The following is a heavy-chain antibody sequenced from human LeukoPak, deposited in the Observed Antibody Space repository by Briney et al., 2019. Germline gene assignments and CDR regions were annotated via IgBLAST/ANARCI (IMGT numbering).Heavy chain of an antibody. CDR1: GGSISSYY. D-gene: IGHD3-9*01. J-gene: IGHJ4*02. V-gene: IGHV4-59*01. Sequence: PSETLSLTCTVSGGSISSYYWSWIRQPPGKGQEWIGYIYYSGSTNYNPSLKSRVTISVDTSKNQFSLKLSSVTAADTAVYYCAREVRYYDILTGYYAPYFDYWGQGTLVTVSS. CDR3: AREVRYYDILTGYYAPYFDY. CDR2: IYYSGST.